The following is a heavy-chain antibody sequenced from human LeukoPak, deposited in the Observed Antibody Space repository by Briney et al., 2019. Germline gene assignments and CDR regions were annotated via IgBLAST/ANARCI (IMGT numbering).Heavy chain of an antibody. CDR2: IYNSGNP. Sequence: PSETQSLTCTVSGGSITTYYWSWIRQPTGKGLEWSGFIYNSGNPKYNPSLGSRGTISEDTAKNQFSLKLTSVTAADTAIYYCVRGGSVNPALIDYWGQGTLVTVSS. V-gene: IGHV4-59*01. D-gene: IGHD1-14*01. J-gene: IGHJ4*02. CDR1: GGSITTYY. CDR3: VRGGSVNPALIDY.